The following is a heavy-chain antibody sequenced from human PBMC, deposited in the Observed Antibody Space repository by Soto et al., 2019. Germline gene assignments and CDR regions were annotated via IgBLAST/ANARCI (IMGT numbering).Heavy chain of an antibody. CDR3: ARDDSSGYLDY. CDR1: GGSISSYY. J-gene: IGHJ4*02. CDR2: IYYSGST. Sequence: SEPLSLTCTVSGGSISSYYWSWIRQPPGKGLEWIGYIYYSGSTNYNPSLKSRVTISVDTSKNQFSLKLGSVTAADTAVYYCARDDSSGYLDYWGQGTLVTVSS. D-gene: IGHD3-22*01. V-gene: IGHV4-59*01.